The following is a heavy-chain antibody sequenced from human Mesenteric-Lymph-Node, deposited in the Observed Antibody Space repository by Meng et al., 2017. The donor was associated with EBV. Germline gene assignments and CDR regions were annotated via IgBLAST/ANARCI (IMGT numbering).Heavy chain of an antibody. CDR3: ASHRYCSSTSCSWFDP. V-gene: IGHV4-4*02. J-gene: IGHJ5*02. CDR1: GGSSSSRNW. CDR2: IYHSGST. D-gene: IGHD2-2*01. Sequence: QGQLKDSGPGLVKPSGTLSLTGAVSGGSSSSRNWWSWVRQPPGKGLEWIGEIYHSGSTNYNPSLKSRVTISVDKSKNQFSLKLSSVTAADTAVYYCASHRYCSSTSCSWFDPWGQGTLVTVSS.